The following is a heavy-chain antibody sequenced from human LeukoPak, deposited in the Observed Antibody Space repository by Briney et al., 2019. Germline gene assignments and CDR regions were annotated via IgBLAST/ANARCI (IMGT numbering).Heavy chain of an antibody. V-gene: IGHV3-23*01. D-gene: IGHD2-21*02. CDR2: ISGSGDIT. J-gene: IGHJ4*02. Sequence: GGSLRLSCAASGFPFSIHGMSWVRQAPGKGLEWVSVISGSGDITYYADSVKGRFTISRDNSKNTVFLQMNSLRAEDTAVYYCAKPLSPVLTAIWWDSWGQGTLVTVSP. CDR3: AKPLSPVLTAIWWDS. CDR1: GFPFSIHG.